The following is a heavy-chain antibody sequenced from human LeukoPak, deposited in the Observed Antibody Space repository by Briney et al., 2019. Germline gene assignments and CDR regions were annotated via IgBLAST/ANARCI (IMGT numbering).Heavy chain of an antibody. J-gene: IGHJ4*02. CDR1: GYGFSAYY. V-gene: IGHV1-2*02. CDR2: FNPNSGDN. D-gene: IGHD2-21*01. CDR3: ARGGGIQSCGGKTCFRGFVY. Sequence: GASVNVSCKASGYGFSAYYMHGVRKAPGQGLEYMGWFNPNSGDNSCTQKFPGRVSMTRDTYITTLYMERTSLRCDDTAVYFCARGGGIQSCGGKTCFRGFVYWGQGTLVTVSS.